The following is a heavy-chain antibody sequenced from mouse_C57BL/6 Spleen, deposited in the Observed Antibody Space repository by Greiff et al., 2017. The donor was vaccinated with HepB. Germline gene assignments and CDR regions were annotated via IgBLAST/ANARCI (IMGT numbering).Heavy chain of an antibody. D-gene: IGHD1-1*01. V-gene: IGHV1-62-2*01. CDR2: FYPGSGSI. CDR1: GYTFTEYT. J-gene: IGHJ2*01. Sequence: QVHVKQSGAELVKPGASVKLSCKASGYTFTEYTIHWVKQRSGQGLEWIGWFYPGSGSIKYNGKFKDKATLTADKSSSTVYMELSRLTSEDSAVYFGEIHEETVVAGGFDYWGKGTTLTVSS. CDR3: EIHEETVVAGGFDY.